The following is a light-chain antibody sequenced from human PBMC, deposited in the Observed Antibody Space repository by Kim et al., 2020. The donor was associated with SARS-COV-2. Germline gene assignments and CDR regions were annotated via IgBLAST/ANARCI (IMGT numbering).Light chain of an antibody. V-gene: IGLV3-19*01. Sequence: SSELTQDPAVSVALGQTVRITCRGDSLRSYYASWYQQKPGQAPVLVIYGKNNRPSGIPDRFSVSSSGNTASLTITGARAEDEADYYCNSRDSSGHRVVFGGGTQLTVL. CDR3: NSRDSSGHRVV. CDR2: GKN. CDR1: SLRSYY. J-gene: IGLJ2*01.